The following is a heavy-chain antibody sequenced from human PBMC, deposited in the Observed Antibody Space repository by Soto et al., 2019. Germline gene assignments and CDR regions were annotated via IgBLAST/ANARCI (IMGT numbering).Heavy chain of an antibody. CDR3: ARGSVVAATLFDY. CDR2: IYYSGST. D-gene: IGHD2-15*01. CDR1: GGSISSGGYY. V-gene: IGHV4-31*03. J-gene: IGHJ4*02. Sequence: QVQLQESGPGLVKPSQTLSLTCTVSGGSISSGGYYWSWIRQHPGKGLEWIGYIYYSGSTYYNPSLKGRVTISVDTSKNQFSLKLSSVTAADTAVYYCARGSVVAATLFDYWGPGTLVTVSS.